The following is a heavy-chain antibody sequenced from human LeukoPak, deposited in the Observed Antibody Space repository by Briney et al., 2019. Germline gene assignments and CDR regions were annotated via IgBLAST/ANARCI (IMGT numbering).Heavy chain of an antibody. J-gene: IGHJ6*02. CDR1: GESFSGFY. CDR3: ARDWQQLGNYGMDV. V-gene: IGHV4-34*01. Sequence: PSETLSLTCAVYGESFSGFYWTWIRQPPGKALEWIGEINHSGSTNYNPSLKSRVTISVDKSKNQFSLKLSSVTAADTAVYYCARDWQQLGNYGMDVWGQGTTVTVSS. D-gene: IGHD6-13*01. CDR2: INHSGST.